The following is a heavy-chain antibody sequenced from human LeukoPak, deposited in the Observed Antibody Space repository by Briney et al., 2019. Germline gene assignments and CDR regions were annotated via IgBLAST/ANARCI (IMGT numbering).Heavy chain of an antibody. CDR2: INHSGST. D-gene: IGHD3-10*01. CDR1: GGSFSGYY. J-gene: IGHJ5*02. CDR3: ARELRITMVRGDLRWFDP. V-gene: IGHV4-34*01. Sequence: SETLSLTCAVYGGSFSGYYWSWIRQPPGKGLEWIGEINHSGSTNYNPSLKSRVTISVDTSKNQFSLKLSSVTAADTAVYYCARELRITMVRGDLRWFDPWGQGTLVTVSS.